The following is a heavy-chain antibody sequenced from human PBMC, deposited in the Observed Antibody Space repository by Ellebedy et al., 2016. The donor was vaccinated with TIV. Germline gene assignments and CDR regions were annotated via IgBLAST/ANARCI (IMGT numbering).Heavy chain of an antibody. Sequence: PGGSLRLSCAASGFTFSNYWMNWVRQAPGKGLEWVANIKEDGSEKYYVDSVKGRFTISRDNAKNSLYLQMNSLRAEDTALYYCAKDIRGNGMDVWGQGTTVTVSS. CDR3: AKDIRGNGMDV. D-gene: IGHD3-10*01. V-gene: IGHV3-7*05. CDR1: GFTFSNYW. CDR2: IKEDGSEK. J-gene: IGHJ6*02.